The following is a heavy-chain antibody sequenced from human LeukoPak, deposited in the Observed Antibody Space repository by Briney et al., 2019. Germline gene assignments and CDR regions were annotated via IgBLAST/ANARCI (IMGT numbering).Heavy chain of an antibody. Sequence: SMKVSCKASGGTFSSYAISWVRQAPGQGLEWMGKIIPIFGIANYAQKFQGRVTITADKSTSTAYMELSSLRSEDTAVYYCARASEPTYYYDSSGYYYGDPHDYWGQGTLVTVSS. CDR3: ARASEPTYYYDSSGYYYGDPHDY. D-gene: IGHD3-22*01. CDR1: GGTFSSYA. J-gene: IGHJ4*02. V-gene: IGHV1-69*04. CDR2: IIPIFGIA.